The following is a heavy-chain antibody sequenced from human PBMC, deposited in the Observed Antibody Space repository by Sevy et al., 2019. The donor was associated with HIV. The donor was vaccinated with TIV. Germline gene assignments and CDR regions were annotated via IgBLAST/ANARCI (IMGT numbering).Heavy chain of an antibody. Sequence: GGSLRLSCAASGFTFSSYSMNWVRQAPGKGLEWVSSISSSSSYIYYADSVKGRFTISRDNAKNSLYLQMNSLRAEDTAVYYWASDPVLEGSTISYYYYYGMDVWGQGTTVTVSS. J-gene: IGHJ6*02. CDR2: ISSSSSYI. CDR3: ASDPVLEGSTISYYYYYGMDV. V-gene: IGHV3-21*01. CDR1: GFTFSSYS. D-gene: IGHD2-2*01.